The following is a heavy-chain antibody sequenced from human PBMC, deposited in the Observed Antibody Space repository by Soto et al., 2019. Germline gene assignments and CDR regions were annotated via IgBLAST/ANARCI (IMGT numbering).Heavy chain of an antibody. D-gene: IGHD1-26*01. V-gene: IGHV1-24*01. J-gene: IGHJ6*02. CDR3: ATLGIVGAWRGRTRDYYYGMDV. Sequence: ASVKVSCKVSGYTLTELSMHWVRQAPGKGLEWMGGFDPEDGETIYAQKFQGRVTMTEDTSTDTAYMELSSLRSEDTAVYYCATLGIVGAWRGRTRDYYYGMDVWGQGTTVTVPS. CDR1: GYTLTELS. CDR2: FDPEDGET.